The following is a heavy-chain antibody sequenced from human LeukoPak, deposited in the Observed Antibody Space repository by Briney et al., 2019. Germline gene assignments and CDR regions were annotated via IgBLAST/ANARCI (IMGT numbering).Heavy chain of an antibody. Sequence: SETLSLTCTVSGGSISSYYWSWIRQPPGKGLEWIGYIYYSGSTNYNPSLKSRVTIPVDTSKNQFSLKLSSVTAADTAVYYCARGYDTIFGVVIKDDAFDIWGQGTMVTVSS. CDR2: IYYSGST. CDR3: ARGYDTIFGVVIKDDAFDI. D-gene: IGHD3-3*01. V-gene: IGHV4-59*01. CDR1: GGSISSYY. J-gene: IGHJ3*02.